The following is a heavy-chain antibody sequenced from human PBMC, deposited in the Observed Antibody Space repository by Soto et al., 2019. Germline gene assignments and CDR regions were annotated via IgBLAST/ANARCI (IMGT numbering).Heavy chain of an antibody. CDR1: GCTFTSYY. Sequence: SVKVSCKASGCTFTSYYMHWVRQAPGQGLEWMGIIIPIFGTANYAQKFQGRVTITADESTSTAYMELSSLRSEDTAVYYCASSPHVLRFLEWLLPKEFDYWGQGTLVTVSS. CDR2: IIPIFGTA. J-gene: IGHJ4*02. V-gene: IGHV1-69*13. CDR3: ASSPHVLRFLEWLLPKEFDY. D-gene: IGHD3-3*01.